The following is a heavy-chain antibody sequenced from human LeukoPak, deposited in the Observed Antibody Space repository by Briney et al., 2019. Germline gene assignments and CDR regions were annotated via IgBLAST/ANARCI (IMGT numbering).Heavy chain of an antibody. V-gene: IGHV3-23*01. Sequence: GGSLRLSCAASGFTFSSYAMSWVRQAPGKGLEWVSAISGSGGSTYYADSVKGRLTISRDNSKNTLYLQMNSLRAEDTAVYYCAKDLRGASLLWGQQWLVSTPPDGLDYWGQGTLVTVSS. CDR2: ISGSGGST. J-gene: IGHJ4*02. CDR1: GFTFSSYA. CDR3: AKDLRGASLLWGQQWLVSTPPDGLDY. D-gene: IGHD6-19*01.